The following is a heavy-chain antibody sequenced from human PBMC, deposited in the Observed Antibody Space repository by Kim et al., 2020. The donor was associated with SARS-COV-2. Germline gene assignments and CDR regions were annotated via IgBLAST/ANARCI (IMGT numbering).Heavy chain of an antibody. D-gene: IGHD4-17*01. J-gene: IGHJ4*02. Sequence: YYADSVRGRFTISRDNSKNTLHLQMNSLSAEDTAVYYCAKLTTVAPSDYWGQGTLVIVSS. CDR3: AKLTTVAPSDY. V-gene: IGHV3-30*02.